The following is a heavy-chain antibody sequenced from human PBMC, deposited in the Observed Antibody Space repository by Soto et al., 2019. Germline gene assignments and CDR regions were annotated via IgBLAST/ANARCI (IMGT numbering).Heavy chain of an antibody. CDR2: IIPIFGTA. Sequence: SVKVSCKASGGTFSSYAISWVRQAPGQGLEWMGGIIPIFGTANYAQKFQGRVTITADESTSTAYMELSSLRSEDTAVYYCARDLTHYYGSGSYYNGDGMDVWGQGTTVTVSS. V-gene: IGHV1-69*13. J-gene: IGHJ6*02. D-gene: IGHD3-10*01. CDR1: GGTFSSYA. CDR3: ARDLTHYYGSGSYYNGDGMDV.